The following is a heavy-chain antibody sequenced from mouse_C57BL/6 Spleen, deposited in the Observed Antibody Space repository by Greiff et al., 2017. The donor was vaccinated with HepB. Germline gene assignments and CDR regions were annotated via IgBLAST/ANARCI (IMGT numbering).Heavy chain of an antibody. J-gene: IGHJ2*01. Sequence: VQLQQSGAELVRPGASVKLSCTASGFNIKDYYMHWVKQRPEQGLEWIGRIDPEDGDTEYAPKFQGKATMTADPSSNTAYLQLSSLTSEDTAVYYCTRVGYDGYFDYWGQGTTLTVSS. CDR2: IDPEDGDT. V-gene: IGHV14-1*01. CDR1: GFNIKDYY. CDR3: TRVGYDGYFDY. D-gene: IGHD2-3*01.